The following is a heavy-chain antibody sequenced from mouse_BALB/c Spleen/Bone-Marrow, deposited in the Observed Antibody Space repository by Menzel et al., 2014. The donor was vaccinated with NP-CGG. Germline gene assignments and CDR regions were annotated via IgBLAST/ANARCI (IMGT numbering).Heavy chain of an antibody. Sequence: VQLRQSGPELVKPGTSVKMSCKASGYILTSYVMDWVKQKPGQGLEWIGYINPYNDVTNYNEKFKGKATLTSDKSSSTAYMEVSSLTSEDSAVYYCAREGWLLRFDYWGQGTTLTVSS. V-gene: IGHV1-14*01. D-gene: IGHD2-3*01. CDR2: INPYNDVT. CDR3: AREGWLLRFDY. CDR1: GYILTSYV. J-gene: IGHJ2*01.